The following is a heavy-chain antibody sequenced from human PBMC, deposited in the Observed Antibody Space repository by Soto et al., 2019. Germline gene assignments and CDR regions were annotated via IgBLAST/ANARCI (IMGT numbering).Heavy chain of an antibody. Sequence: GGSLRLSCAASGFTFDDYAMHWVRQAPGKGLEWVSGISWNSGSIGYADSVKGRFTISRDNAKNSLYLQMNSLRAEDTALYYCAKDISRFGVAIAVAGTFDYWGQGTLVTVSS. J-gene: IGHJ4*02. CDR2: ISWNSGSI. CDR1: GFTFDDYA. D-gene: IGHD6-19*01. CDR3: AKDISRFGVAIAVAGTFDY. V-gene: IGHV3-9*01.